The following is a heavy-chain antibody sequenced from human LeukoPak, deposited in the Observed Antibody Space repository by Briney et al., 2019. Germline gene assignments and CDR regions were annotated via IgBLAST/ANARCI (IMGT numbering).Heavy chain of an antibody. CDR2: IYTSGRT. J-gene: IGHJ6*03. V-gene: IGHV4-4*07. CDR1: GGSISSYY. CDR3: ARESWGAGHHYYYMDV. D-gene: IGHD7-27*01. Sequence: PSETLSLTCTVSGGSISSYYWSWIRQPAGKGLEWIGRIYTSGRTNYNPSLKSRVTMSVDTSKNQFSLKLNSVTAADTAVYYCARESWGAGHHYYYMDVWGKGTTVTISS.